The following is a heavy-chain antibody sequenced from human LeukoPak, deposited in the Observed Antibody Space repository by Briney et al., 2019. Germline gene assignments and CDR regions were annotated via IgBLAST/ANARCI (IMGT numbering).Heavy chain of an antibody. V-gene: IGHV1-2*02. CDR3: ARATVCSGVSCPLIDY. Sequence: ASVKVSCKASGYTFTGYYMHWVRQAPGQGLEWMGWINPNSGGTNYAQKFQGRVTMTRDTSISTAYMELSRLRSDDTAVYYCARATVCSGVSCPLIDYWGQGTLVTVSS. CDR2: INPNSGGT. J-gene: IGHJ4*02. D-gene: IGHD2-15*01. CDR1: GYTFTGYY.